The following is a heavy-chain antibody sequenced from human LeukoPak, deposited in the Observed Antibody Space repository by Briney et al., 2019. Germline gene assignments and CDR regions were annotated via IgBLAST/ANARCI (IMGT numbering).Heavy chain of an antibody. CDR2: ISRNGGST. CDR1: RFIYSNYA. V-gene: IGHV3-64D*08. J-gene: IGHJ4*02. Sequence: GGSLRLSCSASRFIYSNYAVYCVRQAPGKGLEYVSAISRNGGSTYYADSLKGRFTISRDNSKNTLYLQMSSLRSEDTAVYYCVRNGVYTSGCYGGYVDSWGQGTLVTVSS. D-gene: IGHD6-19*01. CDR3: VRNGVYTSGCYGGYVDS.